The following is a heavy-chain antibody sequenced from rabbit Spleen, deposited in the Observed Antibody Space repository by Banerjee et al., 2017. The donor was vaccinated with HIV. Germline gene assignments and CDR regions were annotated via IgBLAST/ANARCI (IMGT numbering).Heavy chain of an antibody. V-gene: IGHV1S7*01. CDR2: IDPVFGIT. CDR3: ARDGAGGSYFAL. CDR1: GFTLNSYY. Sequence: QLKESGGGLVQPGGSLKLSCKASGFTLNSYYMNWVRQAPGKGLEWIGYIDPVFGITYYASWVNGRFSISRENAQNTVFLQMTSLTAADTATYFCARDGAGGSYFALWGQGTLVTVS. D-gene: IGHD8-1*01. J-gene: IGHJ4*01.